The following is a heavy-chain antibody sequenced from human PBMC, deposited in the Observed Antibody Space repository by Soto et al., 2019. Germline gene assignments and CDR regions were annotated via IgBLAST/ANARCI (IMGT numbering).Heavy chain of an antibody. V-gene: IGHV3-33*01. CDR2: IWYDGSNK. Sequence: QVQLVESGGGVVQPGRSLRLSCAASGFTFSSYGMHWVRQAPGKGLEWVAVIWYDGSNKYYADSVKGRFTISRDNSKNTLYLQMNSLRAGDTAVYYCARARYNWNSDAFDIWGQGTMVTVSS. J-gene: IGHJ3*02. CDR1: GFTFSSYG. CDR3: ARARYNWNSDAFDI. D-gene: IGHD1-7*01.